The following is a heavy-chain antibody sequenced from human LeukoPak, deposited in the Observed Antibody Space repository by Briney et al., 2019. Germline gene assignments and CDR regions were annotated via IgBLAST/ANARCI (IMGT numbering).Heavy chain of an antibody. CDR3: ARDPTGEGDY. J-gene: IGHJ4*02. CDR2: ISSSGTTI. D-gene: IGHD7-27*01. V-gene: IGHV3-11*04. CDR1: GFTVSSNY. Sequence: GGSLRLSCAASGFTVSSNYMSWIRQAPGKGLEGVSYISSSGTTIYYADSVKGRFTISRDNAKNSLYLQMNSLRAEDTAVYYCARDPTGEGDYWGQGTLATVSS.